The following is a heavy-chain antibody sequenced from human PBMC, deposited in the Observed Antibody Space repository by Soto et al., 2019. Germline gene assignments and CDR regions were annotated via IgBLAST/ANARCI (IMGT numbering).Heavy chain of an antibody. CDR1: GGSFSGYY. CDR2: INHSGST. V-gene: IGHV4-34*01. CDR3: ARVRAYYYYMDV. J-gene: IGHJ6*03. Sequence: PSETLSLTCAVYGGSFSGYYWSWIRQPPGKGLEWIGEINHSGSTNYNPSLKSRVTISVDTSKNQFSLKLSSVTAADTAVYYCARVRAYYYYMDVWGKGTTVT.